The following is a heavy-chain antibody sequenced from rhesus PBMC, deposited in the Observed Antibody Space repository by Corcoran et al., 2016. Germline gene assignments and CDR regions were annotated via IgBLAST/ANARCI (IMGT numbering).Heavy chain of an antibody. CDR1: GYTFTSSY. V-gene: IGHV1S9*01. J-gene: IGHJ5-2*02. Sequence: QVQLVQSGAEVKKLGASVKPSCKSSGYTFTSSYINWVRQAHGHSLEWIGWINPSNGNTGYAQKFQGRVTMTRDTSTSTAYMELSSLRSEDTAVYYCTTELGGSKYNSLDVWGRGVLVTVSS. CDR3: TTELGGSKYNSLDV. D-gene: IGHD4-29*01. CDR2: INPSNGNT.